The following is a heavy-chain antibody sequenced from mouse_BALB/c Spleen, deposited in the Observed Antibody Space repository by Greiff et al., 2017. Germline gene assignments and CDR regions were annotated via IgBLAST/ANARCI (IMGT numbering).Heavy chain of an antibody. V-gene: IGHV1-82*01. J-gene: IGHJ4*01. CDR2: IYPGDGDT. D-gene: IGHD1-1*01. CDR3: ARSHYGSSYNYAMDY. CDR1: GYAFSSSW. Sequence: QVQLQQSGPELVKPGASVKISCKASGYAFSSSWMNWVKQRPGQGLEWIGRIYPGDGDTNYNGKFKGKATLTADKSSSTAYMQLSSLTSVDSAVYFCARSHYGSSYNYAMDYWGQGTSVTVSS.